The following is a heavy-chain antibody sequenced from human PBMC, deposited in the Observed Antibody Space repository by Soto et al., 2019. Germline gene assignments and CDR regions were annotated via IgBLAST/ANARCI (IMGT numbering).Heavy chain of an antibody. Sequence: QLQLQESGPGLVKPSETLSLTCTVSGGSIIRTAYYWGWIRQPPGKGLDWIASIYYSGSTYYNPSLKSRVTISVDTSKNQFSLNLRSVTAADTAVYYCARHPAGTLYSGSYEGAYFDYWGQGNLVTVSS. CDR2: IYYSGST. D-gene: IGHD1-26*01. CDR3: ARHPAGTLYSGSYEGAYFDY. J-gene: IGHJ4*02. CDR1: GGSIIRTAYY. V-gene: IGHV4-39*01.